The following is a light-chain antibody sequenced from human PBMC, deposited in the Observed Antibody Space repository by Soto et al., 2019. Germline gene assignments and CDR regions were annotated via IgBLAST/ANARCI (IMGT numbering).Light chain of an antibody. CDR3: MQGTHWPLT. CDR1: QSSLYSDENTY. CDR2: KTS. Sequence: VLTQSQRYLPLPVGQTTSISCRHSQSSLYSDENTYLTRFQHRPGQSPRRLIYKTSDRDSGVPDRFSGSGSGTDFTLKISRVEAEDVAVYYCMQGTHWPLTFGQGTRLEIK. J-gene: IGKJ5*01. V-gene: IGKV2-30*01.